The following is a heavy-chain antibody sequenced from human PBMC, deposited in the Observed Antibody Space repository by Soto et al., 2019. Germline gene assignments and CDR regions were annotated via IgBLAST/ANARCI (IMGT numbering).Heavy chain of an antibody. Sequence: QLQLQESGPGLVKPSETLSLTCIVSGGSIPRNNHYWGWIRQSPGKGLEWIGSILYSGSTNYIPTRTGRVTLSVETSKNQLSLKMSSVTAADTAVYYCARLGSSGWYQGSYFDYWGQGTLVTVSA. CDR1: GGSIPRNNHY. CDR3: ARLGSSGWYQGSYFDY. V-gene: IGHV4-39*01. D-gene: IGHD6-19*01. CDR2: ILYSGST. J-gene: IGHJ4*02.